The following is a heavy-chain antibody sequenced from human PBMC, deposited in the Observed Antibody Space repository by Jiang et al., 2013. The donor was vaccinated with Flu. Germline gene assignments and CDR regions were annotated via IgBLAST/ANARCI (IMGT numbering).Heavy chain of an antibody. CDR2: IRSRNNDYAT. D-gene: IGHD1-1*01. CDR3: SMAVTGEKRGADF. CDR1: GFTFSGSA. V-gene: IGHV3-73*02. Sequence: VQLVESGGGLVQRGESLKISCTASGFTFSGSAIHWVRQAPGKGLEWVGRIRSRNNDYATTYAASVVSRFTFSRDDSENTAFLHMSSLTREDTAVYYCSMAVTGEKRGADFWGPGTRVTVSS. J-gene: IGHJ6*01.